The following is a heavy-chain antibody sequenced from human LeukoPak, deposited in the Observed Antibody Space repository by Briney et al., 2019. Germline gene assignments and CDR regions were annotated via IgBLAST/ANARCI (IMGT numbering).Heavy chain of an antibody. CDR3: ARDVDTAMVADY. CDR2: IWYDGSNK. J-gene: IGHJ4*02. V-gene: IGHV3-33*01. Sequence: GGSLRLSCAASGFTFSSYGMHWVRQAPGKGLEWVAVIWYDGSNKYYADSVKGRFTISRDNSKNTLYLQMNSLRAKDTAVYYCARDVDTAMVADYWGQGTLVTVSS. D-gene: IGHD5-18*01. CDR1: GFTFSSYG.